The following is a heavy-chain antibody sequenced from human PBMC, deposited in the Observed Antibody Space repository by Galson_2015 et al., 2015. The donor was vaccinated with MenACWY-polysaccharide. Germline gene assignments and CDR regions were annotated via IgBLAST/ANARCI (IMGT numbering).Heavy chain of an antibody. CDR2: ISGSGGST. CDR3: AKESVRGFGVVTIDY. V-gene: IGHV3-23*01. J-gene: IGHJ4*02. D-gene: IGHD3-3*01. CDR1: GFTFSNYA. Sequence: SLRLSCAASGFTFSNYAMRWVRQAPGKGLEWVSGISGSGGSTYNADSVQGRFTISRDTSKSTLYLQMNSLRAEDTALYYCAKESVRGFGVVTIDYWGQGSLVTVSS.